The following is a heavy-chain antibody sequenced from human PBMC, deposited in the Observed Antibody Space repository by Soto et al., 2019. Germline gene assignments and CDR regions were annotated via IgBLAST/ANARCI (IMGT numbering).Heavy chain of an antibody. Sequence: SETLSLTCTVSGGSISSGDYYWSWIRQPPGKGLEWIGYIYYSGSTYYNPSLKSRVTISVDTSKNQFSLKLSSVTAADTAVYYCARTIFGVVIRYYYYYGMDVWGQGTTVTVSS. V-gene: IGHV4-30-4*01. CDR2: IYYSGST. J-gene: IGHJ6*02. D-gene: IGHD3-3*01. CDR3: ARTIFGVVIRYYYYYGMDV. CDR1: GGSISSGDYY.